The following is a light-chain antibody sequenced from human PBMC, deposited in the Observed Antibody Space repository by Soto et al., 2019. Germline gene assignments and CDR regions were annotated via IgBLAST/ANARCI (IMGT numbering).Light chain of an antibody. CDR2: GAT. CDR1: QSVSSSY. J-gene: IGKJ3*01. V-gene: IGKV3D-7*01. CDR3: QQCYNMPLLT. Sequence: LAMTQSPTLLSVSPGERAPLXXRASQSVSSSYLTWYQQKPGQAPKLXXYGATTRAAGIPARFSGSGSGTEFTLTVSSLQPEDFATYYCQQCYNMPLLTFGHGTQVDIK.